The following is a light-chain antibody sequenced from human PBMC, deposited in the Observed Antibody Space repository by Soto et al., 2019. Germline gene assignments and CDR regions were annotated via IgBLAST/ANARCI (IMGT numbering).Light chain of an antibody. Sequence: EIVMTQSPGTLSLSPGERATISCRASQVIGSRYLAWYHQKSGQAPRLLIYGASSRATGIPDRFSGSGSGTDFSRTISRLEPEDFGVYYCQQFGSSIPHTFGQGTKREIK. CDR3: QQFGSSIPHT. V-gene: IGKV3-20*01. CDR2: GAS. CDR1: QVIGSRY. J-gene: IGKJ2*01.